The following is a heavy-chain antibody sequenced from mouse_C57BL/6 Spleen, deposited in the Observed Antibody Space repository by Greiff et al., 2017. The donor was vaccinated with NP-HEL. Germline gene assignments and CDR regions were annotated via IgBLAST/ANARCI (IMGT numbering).Heavy chain of an antibody. CDR1: GYTFTDYN. D-gene: IGHD1-1*01. J-gene: IGHJ2*01. V-gene: IGHV1-22*01. CDR3: ARMTTVVPYFDY. Sequence: VQLQQSGPELVKPGASVKMSCKASGYTFTDYNMHWVKQSHGKSLEWIGYINPNNGGTSYNQKFKGKATLTVNKSSSTAYMEIRSLTADDSAVYYCARMTTVVPYFDYWGKGTTLTVSS. CDR2: INPNNGGT.